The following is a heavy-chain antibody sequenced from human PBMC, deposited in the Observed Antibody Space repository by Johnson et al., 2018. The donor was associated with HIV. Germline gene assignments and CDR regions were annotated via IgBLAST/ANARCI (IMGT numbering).Heavy chain of an antibody. CDR3: ATPQGWSTLDAFDI. D-gene: IGHD2-15*01. J-gene: IGHJ3*02. CDR2: IFSVGDV. Sequence: VQLVESGGGLVQPGGSLRLSCAASGFTFSSYWMHWVRQAPGKGLVWVSVIFSVGDVYYADSVKGRYTISRDNSNNTLYVQMNSLRAEDTAVYYCATPQGWSTLDAFDIWGQGTMVTVSS. V-gene: IGHV3-66*02. CDR1: GFTFSSYW.